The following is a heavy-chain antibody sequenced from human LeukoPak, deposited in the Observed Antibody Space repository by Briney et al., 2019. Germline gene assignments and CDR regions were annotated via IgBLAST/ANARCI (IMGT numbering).Heavy chain of an antibody. V-gene: IGHV3-48*02. CDR1: GFTFSNYN. Sequence: GGSLRLSCAASGFTFSNYNINWVRQAPGKGLEWVSFIGSSSSPIYYADSVKGRFTVSRDNAKNSLYLHLNSLRDEDTAVYYCARDPRPYSGSGLHFDIWGQGILVTVSS. J-gene: IGHJ3*02. D-gene: IGHD1-26*01. CDR2: IGSSSSPI. CDR3: ARDPRPYSGSGLHFDI.